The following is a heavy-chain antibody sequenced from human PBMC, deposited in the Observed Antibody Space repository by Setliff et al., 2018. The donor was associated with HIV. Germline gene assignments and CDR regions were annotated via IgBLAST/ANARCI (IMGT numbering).Heavy chain of an antibody. CDR2: IYYTGST. Sequence: SETLSLTCSVSGGSINSGHYYWSWIRHHPGKGLEWIGYIYYTGSTYFNPSLKSRVTLSIDTSKNQFSLKLSSVTAADTAVYYCARDRYAGEIDYRGQGTLVTVSS. CDR3: ARDRYAGEIDY. J-gene: IGHJ4*02. D-gene: IGHD3-10*01. CDR1: GGSINSGHYY. V-gene: IGHV4-31*03.